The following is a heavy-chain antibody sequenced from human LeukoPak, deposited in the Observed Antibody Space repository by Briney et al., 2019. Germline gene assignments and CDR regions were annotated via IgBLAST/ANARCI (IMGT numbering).Heavy chain of an antibody. V-gene: IGHV3-30*02. J-gene: IGHJ4*02. Sequence: PGGSLRLSCAASGFTFSSYGMHWVRQAPGKGLEWVAFIRYDGSNKYYADSVKGRFTISRDNSKNTLYLQMNSLRAEDTAVYYCARDLPYGDYFDYWGQGTLVTVSS. CDR3: ARDLPYGDYFDY. CDR2: IRYDGSNK. D-gene: IGHD4-17*01. CDR1: GFTFSSYG.